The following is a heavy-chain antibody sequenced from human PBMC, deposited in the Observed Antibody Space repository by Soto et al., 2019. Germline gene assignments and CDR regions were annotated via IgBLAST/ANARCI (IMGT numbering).Heavy chain of an antibody. CDR2: ISYDGSNK. CDR3: AKDKLPCSSGLLGIDY. D-gene: IGHD6-6*01. CDR1: GFTFSSYG. J-gene: IGHJ4*03. Sequence: GSLRPSCAASGFTFSSYGMHWVRQAPGKGLEMVAVISYDGSNKYYADSVKGRFTISRNNSKNTLYLQMNGLRAEDRAVYYCAKDKLPCSSGLLGIDYWGQGTLVTVSS. V-gene: IGHV3-30*18.